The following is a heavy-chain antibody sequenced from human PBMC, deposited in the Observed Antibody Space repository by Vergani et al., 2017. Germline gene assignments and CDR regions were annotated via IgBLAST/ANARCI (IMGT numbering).Heavy chain of an antibody. D-gene: IGHD2-2*01. V-gene: IGHV1-69*12. J-gene: IGHJ4*01. CDR2: IIPMFGTA. CDR3: ARGAYCSSSSCPPKY. CDR1: GGTFSSYA. Sequence: QVQLVQSGAEVKKPGSSVKVSCKASGGTFSSYAISWVRQAPGQGLEWMGGIIPMFGTAKYAQKLQGRVTITADESTRTAYMELSSLRSDDTAVYYCARGAYCSSSSCPPKYWGHGTRVTVSS.